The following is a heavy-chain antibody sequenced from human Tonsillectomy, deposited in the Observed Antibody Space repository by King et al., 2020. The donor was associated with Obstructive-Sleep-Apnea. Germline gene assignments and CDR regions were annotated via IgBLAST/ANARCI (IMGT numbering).Heavy chain of an antibody. CDR2: INHSGST. V-gene: IGHV4-34*01. CDR3: ARGIVLMVYAVFDS. CDR1: GGSFSGYY. D-gene: IGHD2-8*01. J-gene: IGHJ4*02. Sequence: VQLQQWGAGLLKPSETLSLTCAVYGGSFSGYYWSWLRQSPGKGLEWIGEINHSGSTNYNPSLKSRVTISVDTSKNQFSPKLSSVTAADTAVYYCARGIVLMVYAVFDSWGQGTLVTVSS.